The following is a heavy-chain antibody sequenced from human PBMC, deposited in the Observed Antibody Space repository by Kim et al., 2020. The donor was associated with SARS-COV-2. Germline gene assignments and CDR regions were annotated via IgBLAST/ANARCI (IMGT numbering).Heavy chain of an antibody. CDR1: GYTFTGYY. CDR3: ARDYDILTGYPRDYGMDV. V-gene: IGHV1-2*02. D-gene: IGHD3-9*01. CDR2: INPNSGGT. Sequence: ASVKVSCKASGYTFTGYYMHWVRQAPGQGLEWMGWINPNSGGTNYAQKFQGRVTMTRDTSISTAYMELSRLRSDDTAVYYCARDYDILTGYPRDYGMDVWGQGTTVTVSS. J-gene: IGHJ6*02.